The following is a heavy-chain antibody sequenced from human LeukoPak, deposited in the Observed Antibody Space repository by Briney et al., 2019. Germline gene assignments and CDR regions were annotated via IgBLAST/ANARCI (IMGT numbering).Heavy chain of an antibody. CDR3: ARQVYYYDSRYYYYYYMDV. CDR2: ISAYNGNT. V-gene: IGHV1-18*01. D-gene: IGHD3-22*01. J-gene: IGHJ6*03. Sequence: ASVKVSCKASGYTFTSYGISRVRQAPGQGLEWMGWISAYNGNTNYAQKLQGRVTMTTDTSTSTAYMELGSLRSDDTAVYYCARQVYYYDSRYYYYYYMDVWGKGTTVTVSS. CDR1: GYTFTSYG.